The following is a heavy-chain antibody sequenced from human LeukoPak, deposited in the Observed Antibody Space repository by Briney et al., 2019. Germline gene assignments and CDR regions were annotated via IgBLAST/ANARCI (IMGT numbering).Heavy chain of an antibody. CDR3: VRLRRNSDTSGYYYYYDF. CDR2: ISSSGSTI. J-gene: IGHJ4*02. V-gene: IGHV3-48*03. D-gene: IGHD3-22*01. CDR1: GFTFSSYE. Sequence: GGSLTLSCAASGFTFSSYEMNWVRQAPGKGLEWVSYISSSGSTIYYADSVKGRFSISRDDARDSLYLQMNSLRAEDTAVYYCVRLRRNSDTSGYYYYYDFWGQGTLVTVSS.